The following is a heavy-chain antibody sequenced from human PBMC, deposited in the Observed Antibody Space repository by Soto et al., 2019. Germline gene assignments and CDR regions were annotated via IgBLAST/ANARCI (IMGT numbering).Heavy chain of an antibody. Sequence: PGGSLRLSCAASGFTFSSYAMHWVRQAPGKGLEWVAVISYDGSNKYYADSVKGRFTISRDNSKNTLYLQMNSLRAEDTAAYYCARGRSGWYFDYWGQGTLVTVSS. CDR3: ARGRSGWYFDY. CDR2: ISYDGSNK. V-gene: IGHV3-30-3*01. CDR1: GFTFSSYA. J-gene: IGHJ4*02. D-gene: IGHD6-19*01.